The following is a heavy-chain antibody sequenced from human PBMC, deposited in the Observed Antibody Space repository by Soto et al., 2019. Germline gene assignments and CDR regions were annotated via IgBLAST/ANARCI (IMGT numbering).Heavy chain of an antibody. CDR1: GLTFEDYA. J-gene: IGHJ4*02. CDR2: MTSRSYGGTT. V-gene: IGHV3-49*03. CDR3: TRALGVVVGTWYFAY. Sequence: EIQLVESGGGLVQPGRSLRLSCAASGLTFEDYALNWFRQAPGGGLQWVAFMTSRSYGGTTHYAAALRGRFTMSRDDSKSIASRQMNSLEPDDTAVYYCTRALGVVVGTWYFAYGGPGTLVTVSS. D-gene: IGHD3-22*01.